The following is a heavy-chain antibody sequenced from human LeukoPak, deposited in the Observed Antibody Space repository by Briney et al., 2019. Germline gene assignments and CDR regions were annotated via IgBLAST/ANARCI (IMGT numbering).Heavy chain of an antibody. Sequence: PGGSLRLSCAASGFPFSYYGMHWVRQAPGKGLEWVSFIRYDGDDKFYAESVKGRFTISRDNSQNTLYLQLNSLRAEDTAVYYCVPRKEWSCYMDVWGKGTTVTVSS. J-gene: IGHJ6*03. CDR1: GFPFSYYG. V-gene: IGHV3-30*02. CDR2: IRYDGDDK. D-gene: IGHD3-3*01. CDR3: VPRKEWSCYMDV.